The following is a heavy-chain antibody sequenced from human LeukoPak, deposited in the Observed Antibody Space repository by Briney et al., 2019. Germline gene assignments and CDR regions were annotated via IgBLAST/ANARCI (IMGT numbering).Heavy chain of an antibody. D-gene: IGHD5-24*01. CDR3: VRLLDGYNSDEFDY. V-gene: IGHV3-23*01. Sequence: GGSLRLSCAASGFTFSSYAMSWVRQAPGKGLEWVSGISGSGDNTYYADSVKGRFTISRDNSKNTLYVQVNSLGTEDTAAYYCVRLLDGYNSDEFDYWGQGTLVTVSS. CDR1: GFTFSSYA. CDR2: ISGSGDNT. J-gene: IGHJ4*02.